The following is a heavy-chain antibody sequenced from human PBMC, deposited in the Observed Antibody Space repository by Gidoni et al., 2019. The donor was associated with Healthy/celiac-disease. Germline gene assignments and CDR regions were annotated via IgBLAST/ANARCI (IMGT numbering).Heavy chain of an antibody. D-gene: IGHD1-20*01. CDR2: ISDSGGRT. CDR1: GFTCSNYA. J-gene: IGHJ4*02. Sequence: EVQLLESGGGLVQPGGSLRLSCASSGFTCSNYAMTWVRQAPGKGLGWVSSISDSGGRTYYADSVKGRLTISRDNSKNTLYLQMNSLRAEDTAVDYCAKDRLGNQVYDYWGQGTLVTVSS. CDR3: AKDRLGNQVYDY. V-gene: IGHV3-23*01.